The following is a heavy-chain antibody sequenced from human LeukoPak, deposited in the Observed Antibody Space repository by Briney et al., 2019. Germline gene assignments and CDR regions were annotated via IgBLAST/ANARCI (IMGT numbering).Heavy chain of an antibody. Sequence: GASVKVSCKASGGTFSSYAISWVRQAPGQGLEWMGRIIPILGIANYAQKFQGRVTITADKSTSTAYMELSSLRSEDTAVYYCAEGRGTTVAAAANYWGQGTLVTVSS. CDR1: GGTFSSYA. D-gene: IGHD4-23*01. J-gene: IGHJ4*02. V-gene: IGHV1-69*04. CDR2: IIPILGIA. CDR3: AEGRGTTVAAAANY.